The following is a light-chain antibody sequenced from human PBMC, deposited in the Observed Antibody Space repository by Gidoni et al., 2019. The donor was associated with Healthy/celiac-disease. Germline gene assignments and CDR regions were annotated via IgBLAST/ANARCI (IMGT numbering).Light chain of an antibody. CDR2: AAS. J-gene: IGKJ4*01. CDR3: QQSYSTPLT. CDR1: QSISSY. V-gene: IGKV1-39*01. Sequence: DIQMTHSPSSLSASVGDRVTITCRASQSISSYLNWYQQKPGKAPKLLIYAASSLQSGVPSRFSGSGSGTDFTITISSLQPEDFATYYCQQSYSTPLTFGGGTKVEIK.